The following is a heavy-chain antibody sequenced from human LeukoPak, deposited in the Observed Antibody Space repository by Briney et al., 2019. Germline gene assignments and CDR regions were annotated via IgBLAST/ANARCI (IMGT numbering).Heavy chain of an antibody. J-gene: IGHJ4*02. CDR2: ISWNSGAI. CDR1: GFTFDDYA. D-gene: IGHD2-2*02. CDR3: AKGLSKSSSASYYTD. V-gene: IGHV3-9*01. Sequence: GRSLRVSCAAAGFTFDDYAIHWVRQAPGKGLEWVSGISWNSGAIGYADSVKGRFTISRDNAKNSLYLQMNSLRAEDTALYYCAKGLSKSSSASYYTDWGQGTLVTVSS.